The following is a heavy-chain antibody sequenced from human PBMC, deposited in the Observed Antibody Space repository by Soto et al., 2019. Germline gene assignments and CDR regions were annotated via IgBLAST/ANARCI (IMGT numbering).Heavy chain of an antibody. CDR1: GGTFSTYS. D-gene: IGHD1-1*01. CDR3: ARDPRNDFSVIGAY. CDR2: MIPLFGTV. Sequence: ASVKVSCKDSGGTFSTYSITWVRQAPGQGLEWLGRMIPLFGTVNYAQRFQGRVTMTADKSTATAYMELSSLSSEDTAVYYCARDPRNDFSVIGAYWGQGTLVTVSS. J-gene: IGHJ4*02. V-gene: IGHV1-69*06.